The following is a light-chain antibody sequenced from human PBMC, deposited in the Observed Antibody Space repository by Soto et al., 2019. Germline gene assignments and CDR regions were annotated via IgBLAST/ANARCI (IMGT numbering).Light chain of an antibody. CDR1: QSVSSY. CDR3: QQRSNWWT. CDR2: DAS. Sequence: EIVLTQSPATLSLSPGERATLSCRASQSVSSYLAWYQQKPGPAPRLLIYDASNRATGIPARFSGSGSGTDFTLTISRLEPEDFAVYYCQQRSNWWTFGQGTKVDIK. V-gene: IGKV3-11*01. J-gene: IGKJ1*01.